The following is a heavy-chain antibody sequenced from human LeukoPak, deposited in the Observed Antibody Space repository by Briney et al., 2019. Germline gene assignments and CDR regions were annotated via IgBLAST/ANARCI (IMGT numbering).Heavy chain of an antibody. D-gene: IGHD3-10*01. V-gene: IGHV3-9*01. CDR3: AKGNSDYYGSGSYYNYFDY. Sequence: GGSLRLSCAASGFTFDDYAMHWVRQAPGKGLEWVSGISWNSGSIGYADSVKGRFTISRDNAKNSLYLQMNSLRAEDTALYYCAKGNSDYYGSGSYYNYFDYWGQGTLVTVSS. J-gene: IGHJ4*02. CDR1: GFTFDDYA. CDR2: ISWNSGSI.